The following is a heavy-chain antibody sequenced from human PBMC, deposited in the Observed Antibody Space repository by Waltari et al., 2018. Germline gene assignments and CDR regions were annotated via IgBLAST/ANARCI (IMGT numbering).Heavy chain of an antibody. CDR1: GGSISSSSFH. D-gene: IGHD3-3*01. V-gene: IGHV4-39*02. CDR2: IYYSGST. Sequence: QLQLQESGPGLVKPSETLSLICTVSGGSISSSSFHWDWIRQPPGKGLEWIGNIYYSGSTSYNPSLKSRVTISVDTSKNHLLLKLTSVSAADSSVYYCARRFGNAFDIWGQGIMVTVSS. J-gene: IGHJ3*02. CDR3: ARRFGNAFDI.